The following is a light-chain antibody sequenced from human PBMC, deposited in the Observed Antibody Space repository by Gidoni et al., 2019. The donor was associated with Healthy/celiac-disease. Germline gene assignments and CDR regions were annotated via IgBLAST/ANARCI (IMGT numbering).Light chain of an antibody. V-gene: IGLV3-1*01. CDR3: QAWDSSTAV. Sequence: SYELTQPPSVSVSQGKTASITCSGDKLGDKYACWYQQKPGQSPVLVIYQDSKRPSGIPERFSGSNSGNTATLTISGTQAMDEADYYCQAWDSSTAVFGTGTKVTVL. J-gene: IGLJ1*01. CDR2: QDS. CDR1: KLGDKY.